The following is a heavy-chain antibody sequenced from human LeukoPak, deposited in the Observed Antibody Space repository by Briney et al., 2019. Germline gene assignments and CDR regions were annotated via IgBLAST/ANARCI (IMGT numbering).Heavy chain of an antibody. CDR2: INPSGGVT. D-gene: IGHD2-2*01. V-gene: IGHV1-46*01. CDR1: GYPFTTYY. Sequence: ASVKVSCKASGYPFTTYYVHWVRQAPGQGLEWMGEINPSGGVTSHAPKFQGRISMTRNTSTSTVYMELSSLRSEDTAVYYCATGAGYCSSTSCYSLGAFDIWGQGTMVTVSS. J-gene: IGHJ3*02. CDR3: ATGAGYCSSTSCYSLGAFDI.